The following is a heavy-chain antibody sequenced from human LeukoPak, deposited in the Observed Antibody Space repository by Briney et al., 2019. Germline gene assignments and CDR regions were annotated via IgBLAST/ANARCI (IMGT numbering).Heavy chain of an antibody. V-gene: IGHV4-34*01. CDR3: ARGQVGRAGTFRIWAYFDH. CDR1: GESFSGYY. Sequence: SETLSLTCAVYGESFSGYYWSWIRQPPGKGLEWIGEINHSGSTNYNPSLKSRVTISVDTSKNQFSLKLSSVTAADTAAYYCARGQVGRAGTFRIWAYFDHWGQGTLVIVSS. D-gene: IGHD6-19*01. J-gene: IGHJ4*02. CDR2: INHSGST.